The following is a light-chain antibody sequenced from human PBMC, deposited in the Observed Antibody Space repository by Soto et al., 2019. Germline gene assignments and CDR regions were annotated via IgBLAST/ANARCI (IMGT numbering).Light chain of an antibody. CDR2: GAS. CDR3: PQFNNWPLT. V-gene: IGKV3-15*01. J-gene: IGKJ4*01. Sequence: EIVMTQSPATLSVSLGEGVTLSCRASQSIRGDLAWYQQKPGQTPRLLIYGASTRATGVPARFSGSGSGTEFTLTISSLQSEDSAVYYCPQFNNWPLTFGGGTKVEIK. CDR1: QSIRGD.